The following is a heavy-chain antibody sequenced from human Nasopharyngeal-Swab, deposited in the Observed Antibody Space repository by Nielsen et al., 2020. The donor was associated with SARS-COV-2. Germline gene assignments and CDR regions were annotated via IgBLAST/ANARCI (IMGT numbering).Heavy chain of an antibody. D-gene: IGHD3-3*01. Sequence: GESLKISCAASGFTFSSYWMSWVRQAPGKGLEWVANIKQDGSEKYYVDSVKGRFTISRDNAKNSLYLQMNSLRAEDTAVYYCARDDDFWSGYSNGMDVWGRGTTVTVSS. V-gene: IGHV3-7*01. CDR3: ARDDDFWSGYSNGMDV. CDR1: GFTFSSYW. J-gene: IGHJ6*02. CDR2: IKQDGSEK.